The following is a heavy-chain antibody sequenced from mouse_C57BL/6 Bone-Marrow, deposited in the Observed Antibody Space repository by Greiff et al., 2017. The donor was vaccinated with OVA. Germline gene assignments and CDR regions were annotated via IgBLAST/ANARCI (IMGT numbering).Heavy chain of an antibody. V-gene: IGHV5-4*01. J-gene: IGHJ2*01. CDR3: AREDGYYGNYLLDY. CDR2: ISDGGSYT. D-gene: IGHD2-1*01. Sequence: DVHLVESGGGLVKPGGSLKLSCAASGFTFSSYAMSWVRQTPEKRLEWVATISDGGSYTYYPDNVKGRFTISRDNAKNNLYLQMSHLKSEDTAMYYCAREDGYYGNYLLDYWGQGTTLTVSS. CDR1: GFTFSSYA.